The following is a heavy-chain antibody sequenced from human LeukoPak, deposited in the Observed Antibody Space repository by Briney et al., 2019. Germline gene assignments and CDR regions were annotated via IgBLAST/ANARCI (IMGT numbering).Heavy chain of an antibody. CDR3: ARGDYDILTGYPIPLDY. Sequence: GRSLRLSCAASGFTFSSYAMHWVRQAPGKGLEWVAVISYDGSNKYYADSVKGRFTISRDNSKNTLHLQMNSLRAEDTAVYYCARGDYDILTGYPIPLDYWGQGTLVTVSS. V-gene: IGHV3-30*04. J-gene: IGHJ4*02. D-gene: IGHD3-9*01. CDR2: ISYDGSNK. CDR1: GFTFSSYA.